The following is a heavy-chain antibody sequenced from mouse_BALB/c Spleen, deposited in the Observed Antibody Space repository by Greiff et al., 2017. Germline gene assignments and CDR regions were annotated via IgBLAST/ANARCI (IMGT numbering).Heavy chain of an antibody. J-gene: IGHJ3*01. CDR1: GFTFTDYY. V-gene: IGHV7-3*02. D-gene: IGHD2-1*01. CDR2: IRNKANGYTT. CDR3: ARYGNYEAWFAY. Sequence: EVNVVESGGGLVQPGGSLRLSCATSGFTFTDYYMSWVRQPPGKALEWLGFIRNKANGYTTEYSASVKGRFTISRDNSQSILYLQMNTLRAEDSATYYCARYGNYEAWFAYWGQGTLVTVSA.